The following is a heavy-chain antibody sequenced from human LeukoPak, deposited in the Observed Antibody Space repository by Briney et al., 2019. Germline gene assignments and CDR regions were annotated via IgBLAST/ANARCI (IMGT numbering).Heavy chain of an antibody. CDR3: AKGSLGYCSGGSCY. D-gene: IGHD2-15*01. V-gene: IGHV3-23*01. CDR1: GLTFSSYA. J-gene: IGHJ4*02. CDR2: ISGSGGST. Sequence: PGGSLRLSCAASGLTFSSYAMSWVRQAPGKGLEWVSAISGSGGSTYYADSVKGRFTISRDNSKNTLYLQMNSLRAEDTAVYYCAKGSLGYCSGGSCYWGQGTLVTVSS.